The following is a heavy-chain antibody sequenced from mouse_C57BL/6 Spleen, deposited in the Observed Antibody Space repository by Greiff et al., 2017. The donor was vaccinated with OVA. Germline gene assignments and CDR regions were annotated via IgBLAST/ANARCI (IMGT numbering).Heavy chain of an antibody. J-gene: IGHJ1*03. Sequence: QVQLQQPGAELVRPGSSVKLSCKASGYTFTSYWMHWVKQRPIQGLEWIGNIDPSDSETHYNQQFKDKATLTVDKSSSTADMQLSSLTSEDSAVYYCARSGYGNYWYFDVWGTGTTVTVSS. CDR1: GYTFTSYW. D-gene: IGHD2-10*02. CDR2: IDPSDSET. CDR3: ARSGYGNYWYFDV. V-gene: IGHV1-52*01.